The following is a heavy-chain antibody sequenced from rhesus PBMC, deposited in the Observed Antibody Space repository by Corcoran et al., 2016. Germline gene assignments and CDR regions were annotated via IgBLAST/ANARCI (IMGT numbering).Heavy chain of an antibody. CDR1: GFTFSSYE. CDR2: IRESGSAK. CDR3: TRSAAASFYGLDS. Sequence: DVQLVESGGGLVEPGGSMRLSCVASGFTFSSYEMHWVRQAPGKGLEWVSVIRESGSAKNDADSVKGRFTISQDNAKNSLFLQMNSLRAEDTAVYYCTRSAAASFYGLDSWGQGVVVTVSS. V-gene: IGHV3-100*02. J-gene: IGHJ6*01. D-gene: IGHD6-25*01.